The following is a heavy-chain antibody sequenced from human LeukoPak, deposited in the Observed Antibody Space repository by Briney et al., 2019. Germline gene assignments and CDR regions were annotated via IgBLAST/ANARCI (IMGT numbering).Heavy chain of an antibody. CDR3: AKDVAYYDILTGYRD. V-gene: IGHV3-23*01. CDR2: ISGSGGST. CDR1: GFTFSSYA. Sequence: GGSLRLSCAASGFTFSSYAMSWVRQAPGKGLEWVSAISGSGGSTYYADSVKGRFTISRDNSKNTPYLQMNSLRAEDTAVYYCAKDVAYYDILTGYRDWGQGTLVTVSS. D-gene: IGHD3-9*01. J-gene: IGHJ4*02.